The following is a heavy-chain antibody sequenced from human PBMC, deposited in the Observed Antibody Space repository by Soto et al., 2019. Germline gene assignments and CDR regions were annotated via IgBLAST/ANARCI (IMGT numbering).Heavy chain of an antibody. CDR3: AKGRAYGALIDAFEI. CDR2: ISYDGSNK. Sequence: GGSLILSCAASGFTFSTYTMNWVLRAPGKGLEWVAVISYDGSNKYYADSVKGRFTISRDNSKNTLYLQMNSLRAEDTAVYYCAKGRAYGALIDAFEIWGQGTMVTVSS. J-gene: IGHJ3*02. CDR1: GFTFSTYT. D-gene: IGHD4-17*01. V-gene: IGHV3-30*04.